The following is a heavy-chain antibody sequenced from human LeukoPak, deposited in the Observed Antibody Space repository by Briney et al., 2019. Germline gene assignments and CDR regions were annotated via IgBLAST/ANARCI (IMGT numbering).Heavy chain of an antibody. J-gene: IGHJ6*03. CDR2: IYYSGST. V-gene: IGHV4-59*01. CDR3: ARERRDYGSGSYYRKKYYYYYMDV. D-gene: IGHD3-10*01. CDR1: GASISSYY. Sequence: SETLSLTCTVSGASISSYYWSWIRQPPGKGLEWIGSIYYSGSTNYNPSLKSRVTISVDTSKNQFSLKLSSVTAADTAVYYCARERRDYGSGSYYRKKYYYYYMDVWGKGTTVTVSS.